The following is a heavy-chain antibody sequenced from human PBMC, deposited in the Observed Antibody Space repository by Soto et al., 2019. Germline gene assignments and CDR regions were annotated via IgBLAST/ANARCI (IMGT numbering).Heavy chain of an antibody. D-gene: IGHD2-15*01. V-gene: IGHV1-18*01. CDR3: ASGRTPIDY. CDR2: ISAYNGNT. Sequence: QVQLVQSGAEVKKPGASVKVSCKASGYTFTNFGISWVRQAPGQGLEWMGWISAYNGNTNYAQNFQGRVTMTTDTTTITANLGLRSPRSADTAVYSCASGRTPIDYWGQGTLVTVSS. J-gene: IGHJ4*02. CDR1: GYTFTNFG.